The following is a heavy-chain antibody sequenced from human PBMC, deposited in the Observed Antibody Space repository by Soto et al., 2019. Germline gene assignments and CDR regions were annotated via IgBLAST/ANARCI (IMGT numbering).Heavy chain of an antibody. Sequence: SETLSLTCTVSGGSISSSSYYWGWIRQPPGKGLDWIGSIYYSGSTYYNPSLKSRVTISVDTSKNQFSLKLSSVTAADTAVYYCARQMGAMVRGVINLYWGQGTLVTVSS. D-gene: IGHD3-10*01. J-gene: IGHJ4*02. CDR3: ARQMGAMVRGVINLY. CDR1: GGSISSSSYY. V-gene: IGHV4-39*01. CDR2: IYYSGST.